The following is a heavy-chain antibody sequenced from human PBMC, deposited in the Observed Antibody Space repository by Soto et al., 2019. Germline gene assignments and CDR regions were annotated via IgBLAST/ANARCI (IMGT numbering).Heavy chain of an antibody. Sequence: QVQLVQSGAEVKKPGASVKVSCKASGYTFTTHGISWVRQVPGQGLEWMGWVRGDNGHTNYAQSLQGRVTMTTVTSTNTAYMELRSLRSDDTAVYYCARALGYCRSGTCYREWFDPWGQGTLVTVSS. CDR1: GYTFTTHG. D-gene: IGHD2-2*01. CDR2: VRGDNGHT. CDR3: ARALGYCRSGTCYREWFDP. V-gene: IGHV1-18*01. J-gene: IGHJ5*02.